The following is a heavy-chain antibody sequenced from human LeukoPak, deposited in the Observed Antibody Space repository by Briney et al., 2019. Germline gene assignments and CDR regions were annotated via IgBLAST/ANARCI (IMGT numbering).Heavy chain of an antibody. CDR2: ISSSGSTI. J-gene: IGHJ4*02. V-gene: IGHV3-48*03. CDR1: GFTFSNYA. CDR3: ARGYSSSWYRWGYYFDY. Sequence: QPGGSLRLSCLASGFTFSNYAMNWVRQAPGKGLEWVSYISSSGSTIYYADSVKGRFTISRDNAKNSLYLQMNSLRAEDTAVYYCARGYSSSWYRWGYYFDYWGQGTLVTVSS. D-gene: IGHD6-13*01.